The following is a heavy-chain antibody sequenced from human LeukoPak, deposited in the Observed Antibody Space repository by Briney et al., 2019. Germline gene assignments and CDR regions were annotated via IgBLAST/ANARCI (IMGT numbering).Heavy chain of an antibody. Sequence: PGGSLRLSCAASGFTFGDDYMDWVRQAPGQGLEWVGRFRNRGNSYTTEYAASARGRFIISRDDSQNSVYLQMNSLKTDDSALYYCARGREYNYGYSNDFWGQGTLVTVSS. D-gene: IGHD5-18*01. CDR2: FRNRGNSYTT. CDR1: GFTFGDDY. J-gene: IGHJ4*02. V-gene: IGHV3-72*01. CDR3: ARGREYNYGYSNDF.